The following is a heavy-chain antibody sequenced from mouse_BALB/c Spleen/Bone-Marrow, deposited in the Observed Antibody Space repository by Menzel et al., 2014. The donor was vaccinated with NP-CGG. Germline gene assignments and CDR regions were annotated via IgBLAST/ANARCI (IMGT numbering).Heavy chain of an antibody. Sequence: ELQLVESGGGLVQPGGSLKLSCAASGFDFSRYWMSWVRQAPGKGLEWIGEINPDSSTINYTPSLKDKFIISRDNAKNTLYLQMSKVRSEDTALYYCARNAYYAMDYWGQGTSVTVSS. CDR1: GFDFSRYW. J-gene: IGHJ4*01. V-gene: IGHV4-1*02. CDR3: ARNAYYAMDY. CDR2: INPDSSTI.